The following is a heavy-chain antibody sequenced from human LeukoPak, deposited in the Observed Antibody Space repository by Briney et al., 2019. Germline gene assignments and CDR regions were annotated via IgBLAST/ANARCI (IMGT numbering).Heavy chain of an antibody. J-gene: IGHJ4*02. V-gene: IGHV4-39*01. CDR3: ARQLLMYYFDY. Sequence: SETLSLTCTVSGGCISSSSYYWGWIRQPPGKGLEWIVSIYYSGSTYYNPSLKSRVTISVDTSKNQFSLKLISVTAADTAVYYCARQLLMYYFDYWGQGTLVTVSS. CDR1: GGCISSSSYY. CDR2: IYYSGST. D-gene: IGHD2-15*01.